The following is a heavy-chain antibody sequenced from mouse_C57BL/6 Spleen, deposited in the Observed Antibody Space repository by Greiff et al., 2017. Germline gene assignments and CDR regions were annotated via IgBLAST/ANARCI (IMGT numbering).Heavy chain of an antibody. J-gene: IGHJ4*01. CDR2: MDPSDSYT. CDR1: GYTFTSYW. CDR3: ARGGGNYRAMDY. Sequence: QVQLQQPGAELVMPGASVKLSCKASGYTFTSYWMHWVKQRPGQGLEWIGEMDPSDSYTNYNQKFKGKSTLTVDKSSSTAYMQLSSLTSEDSAVYYCARGGGNYRAMDYWGQGTSVTVSS. V-gene: IGHV1-69*01. D-gene: IGHD2-1*01.